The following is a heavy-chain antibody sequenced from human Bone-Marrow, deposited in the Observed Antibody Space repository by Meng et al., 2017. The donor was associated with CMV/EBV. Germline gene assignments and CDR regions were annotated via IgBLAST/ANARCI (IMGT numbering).Heavy chain of an antibody. CDR3: ARDGAVVPAAIGYYGMDV. CDR1: GFTFSSYA. J-gene: IGHJ6*02. V-gene: IGHV3-30*04. CDR2: ISYDGSNK. D-gene: IGHD2-2*01. Sequence: GESLKISCAASGFTFSSYAMHWVRQAPGKGLEWVAVISYDGSNKYYADSVKGRFTISRDNSKNTLYLQMNSLRAEDTAVYYCARDGAVVPAAIGYYGMDVWGQGTTVTVYS.